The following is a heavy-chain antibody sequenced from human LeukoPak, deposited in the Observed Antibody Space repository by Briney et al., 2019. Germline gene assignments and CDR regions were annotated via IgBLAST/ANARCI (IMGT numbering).Heavy chain of an antibody. J-gene: IGHJ4*02. CDR2: ISWNSGSI. V-gene: IGHV3-9*01. CDR3: AKDNYYDTKSAFDY. D-gene: IGHD3-22*01. Sequence: GRSLRLSCAASGFTFDDYAMHWVRQAPGKGLEWVSGISWNSGSIGYADSVKGRFTISRDNAKNSLYLQMNSLRAEDTALYYCAKDNYYDTKSAFDYWGQGTLVTVSS. CDR1: GFTFDDYA.